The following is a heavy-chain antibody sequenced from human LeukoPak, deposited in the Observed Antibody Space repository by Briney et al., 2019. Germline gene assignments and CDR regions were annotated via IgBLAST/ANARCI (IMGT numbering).Heavy chain of an antibody. J-gene: IGHJ5*02. CDR2: LSSSSSYI. CDR1: GFTFSSYS. CDR3: AKEYYGSGSFRLDWFDP. V-gene: IGHV3-21*04. D-gene: IGHD3-10*01. Sequence: GGSLRLSCAASGFTFSSYSMNWVRQAPGKGLEWVSSLSSSSSYIYYADSVKGRFTISRDNAKNSLYLQMNSLRAEDTAVYYCAKEYYGSGSFRLDWFDPWGQGTLVTVSS.